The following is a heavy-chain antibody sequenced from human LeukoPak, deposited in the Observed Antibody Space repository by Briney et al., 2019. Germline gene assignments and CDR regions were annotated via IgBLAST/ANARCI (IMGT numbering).Heavy chain of an antibody. Sequence: PSETLSLTCTDSGGSISSYYWSWIRQPAGKGLEWIGRIYTSGSTNYNPSLKSRVTMSVDTSKNQFSLKLSSVTAADTAVYYCARAVLGGGVTTRSEAYYYYYMDVWGKGTTVTVSS. D-gene: IGHD4-11*01. CDR3: ARAVLGGGVTTRSEAYYYYYMDV. CDR1: GGSISSYY. CDR2: IYTSGST. V-gene: IGHV4-4*07. J-gene: IGHJ6*03.